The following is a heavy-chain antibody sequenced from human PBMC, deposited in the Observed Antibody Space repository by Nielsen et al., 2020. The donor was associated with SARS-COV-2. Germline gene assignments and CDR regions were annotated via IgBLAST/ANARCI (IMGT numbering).Heavy chain of an antibody. CDR3: AKDGGYSGYDWMDV. V-gene: IGHV3-23*01. J-gene: IGHJ6*02. CDR1: GFTFSSYA. Sequence: GESLKISCAASGFTFSSYAMSWVRQAPGKGLEWVSAISGSGGSTYYADSVKGRFTISRDNSKNTLYLQMNSLRAEDTAVYYCAKDGGYSGYDWMDVWGQGTTVTVSS. D-gene: IGHD5-12*01. CDR2: ISGSGGST.